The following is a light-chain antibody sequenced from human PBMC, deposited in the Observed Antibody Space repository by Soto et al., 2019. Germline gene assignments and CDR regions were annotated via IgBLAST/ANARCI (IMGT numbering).Light chain of an antibody. J-gene: IGKJ1*01. Sequence: EIVMTQSPATLSVSPGERATLSCRASQSISSNLAWYQQKPGQAPRLLIYGASTRATGIPARFSGSGSGTEFTLTITSLQSEGFAVYYCQQNNHWLWTFGQGTKVEIK. CDR3: QQNNHWLWT. V-gene: IGKV3-15*01. CDR1: QSISSN. CDR2: GAS.